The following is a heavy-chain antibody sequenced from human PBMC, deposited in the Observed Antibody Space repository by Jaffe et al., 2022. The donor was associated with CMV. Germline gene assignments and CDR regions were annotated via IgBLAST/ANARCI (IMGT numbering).Heavy chain of an antibody. CDR3: ASAEYTSSWYLGPSDS. CDR1: GGSISSNRW. Sequence: QVHLQESGPGLVKPSGTLSLTCAVSGGSISSNRWWSWVRQPPGKGLEWIGEIYRNGNTKYNPSLENRVTVSIDKAKNQFSLNLNSVTAADTALYYCASAEYTSSWYLGPSDSWGQGTLVTVSS. V-gene: IGHV4-4*02. D-gene: IGHD6-13*01. CDR2: IYRNGNT. J-gene: IGHJ4*02.